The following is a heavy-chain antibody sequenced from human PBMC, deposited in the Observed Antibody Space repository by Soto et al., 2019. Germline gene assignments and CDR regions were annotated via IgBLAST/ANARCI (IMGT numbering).Heavy chain of an antibody. J-gene: IGHJ4*02. CDR3: ARATVGASDFGFDS. V-gene: IGHV3-53*01. CDR2: LYSGGST. D-gene: IGHD1-26*01. Sequence: EVQLVESGGGLVQPGGSLRLSCAASGFTVSDYYMTWVRQAPGKGLEWVSLLYSGGSTIYADSVKGRLTISRDSSKNTLYLQMNSLRVEVTAVYYCARATVGASDFGFDSWGQGTLVTVSS. CDR1: GFTVSDYY.